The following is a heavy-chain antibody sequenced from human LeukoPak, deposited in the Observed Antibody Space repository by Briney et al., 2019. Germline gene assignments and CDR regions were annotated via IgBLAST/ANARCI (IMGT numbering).Heavy chain of an antibody. V-gene: IGHV4-4*02. Sequence: SETLSLTCAVSGGSISSSNWWSWVRPPPGKGLGWIGEIYHSGSTNYNPSLKSRVTISVDKSKNQFSLKLSSVTAADTAVYYCAREKGSRYYDSSGYYALGYAFDIWGQGTMVTVSS. CDR2: IYHSGST. D-gene: IGHD3-22*01. CDR1: GGSISSSNW. J-gene: IGHJ3*02. CDR3: AREKGSRYYDSSGYYALGYAFDI.